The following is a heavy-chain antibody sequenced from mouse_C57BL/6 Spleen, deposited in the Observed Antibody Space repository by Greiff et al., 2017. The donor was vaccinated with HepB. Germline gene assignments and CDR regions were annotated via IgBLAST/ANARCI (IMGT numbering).Heavy chain of an antibody. CDR1: GYTFTDYY. CDR2: INPNNGGT. CDR3: ARSMVTAYFDY. D-gene: IGHD2-2*01. Sequence: VQLQQSGPELVKPGASVKISCKASGYTFTDYYMNWVKQSHGKSLEWIGDINPNNGGTSYNQKFKGKATLTVDKSSSTAYMELRSLTSEDSAVYYCARSMVTAYFDYWGQGTTLTVSS. V-gene: IGHV1-26*01. J-gene: IGHJ2*01.